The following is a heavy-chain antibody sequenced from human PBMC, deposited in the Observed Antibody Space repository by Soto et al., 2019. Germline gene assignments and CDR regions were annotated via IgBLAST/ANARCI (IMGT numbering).Heavy chain of an antibody. J-gene: IGHJ6*02. CDR3: ARRRYCGYDCYHKHYYGMYV. CDR2: VIPVLTTT. V-gene: IGHV1-69*08. CDR1: GDTFSSYI. D-gene: IGHD2-21*02. Sequence: QVQLVQSGAEVKKPGSSVRVSCRSSGDTFSSYIVSWLRLAPGRGLEWMGRVIPVLTTTDYAQNFRGRVTMSADRSTNTVYLDLSSLRSDDTAVYYCARRRYCGYDCYHKHYYGMYVWGQGSLVTVAS.